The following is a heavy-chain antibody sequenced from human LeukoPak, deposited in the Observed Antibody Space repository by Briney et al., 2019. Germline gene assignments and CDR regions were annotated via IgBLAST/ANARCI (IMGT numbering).Heavy chain of an antibody. J-gene: IGHJ5*02. CDR1: GFTFSSYA. V-gene: IGHV3-23*01. CDR3: AKDGGRSSSWDETNNWFDP. CDR2: ISGSGGST. Sequence: GGSLRLSCAASGFTFSSYAMSWVRQAPGKGLEWVSAISGSGGSTYYADSVKGRFTISRDNSKNTLYLQMNSLRAEDTAVYYCAKDGGRSSSWDETNNWFDPWGQGALVTVSS. D-gene: IGHD6-13*01.